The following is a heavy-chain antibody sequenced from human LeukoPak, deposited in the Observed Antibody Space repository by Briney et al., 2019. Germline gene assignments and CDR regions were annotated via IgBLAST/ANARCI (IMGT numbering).Heavy chain of an antibody. CDR3: ARDFGSSGWYV. CDR2: IWYEGSKK. Sequence: PGGSLRLSCVASGFTFRSYGMHGVRQAPGKGREWGASIWYEGSKKYYADSVKGRFTISSDNYKNPLYLQINSLRADDTAVYYCARDFGSSGWYVWGQGTLVTVSS. J-gene: IGHJ4*02. D-gene: IGHD6-19*01. CDR1: GFTFRSYG. V-gene: IGHV3-30*02.